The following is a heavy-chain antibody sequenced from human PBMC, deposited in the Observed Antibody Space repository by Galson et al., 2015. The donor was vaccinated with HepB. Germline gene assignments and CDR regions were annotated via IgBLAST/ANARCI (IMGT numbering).Heavy chain of an antibody. CDR3: AKGYGIFDR. CDR1: GFTFSDTA. Sequence: SLRLSCAASGFTFSDTAMTWVRQAPGKGLAWVSGITSRGDNTFYTDSVKGRFSIPRDNSKNMLFLQMSSLRAEDTAIYYCAKGYGIFDRWGQGILVTVSS. CDR2: ITSRGDNT. D-gene: IGHD5-18*01. J-gene: IGHJ4*02. V-gene: IGHV3-23*01.